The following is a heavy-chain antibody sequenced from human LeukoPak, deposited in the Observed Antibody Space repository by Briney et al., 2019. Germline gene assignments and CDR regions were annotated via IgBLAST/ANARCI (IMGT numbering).Heavy chain of an antibody. J-gene: IGHJ6*02. CDR2: IYYDGST. CDR3: ARGSYNYDFWSGYYYYGMDV. D-gene: IGHD3-3*01. V-gene: IGHV4-39*07. CDR1: GSSISSSRDY. Sequence: SETLSLSCIVSGSSISSSRDYWAWIRQPPGKGLEWVGNIYYDGSTYYNPSLKSRVTISVDTSKNQFSLKLSSVTAADTAVYYCARGSYNYDFWSGYYYYGMDVWGQGTTVTVSS.